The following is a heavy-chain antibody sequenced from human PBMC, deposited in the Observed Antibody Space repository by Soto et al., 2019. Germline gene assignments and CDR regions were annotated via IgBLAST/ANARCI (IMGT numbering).Heavy chain of an antibody. CDR1: GYTSTSYD. J-gene: IGHJ3*02. CDR2: VNPNSGNT. CDR3: ARASYLDPAFDI. D-gene: IGHD2-2*03. Sequence: QVQLVQSGAEVKRPGASVKVSCKASGYTSTSYDFNWVRQAPGQGLEWMGWVNPNSGNTDYAQKFQGRVTMTRNTSIRTAYMELSSLRSEDTAVYYCARASYLDPAFDIWGQGTMVTVSS. V-gene: IGHV1-8*01.